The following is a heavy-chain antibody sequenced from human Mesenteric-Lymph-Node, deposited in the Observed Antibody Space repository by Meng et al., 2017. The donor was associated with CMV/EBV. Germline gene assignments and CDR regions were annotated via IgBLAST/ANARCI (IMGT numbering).Heavy chain of an antibody. Sequence: SVKVSCKASGYTFATYAISWVRQAPGQGLEWMGGIIPIFGTANYAQKFQGRVTITTDESTSTAYMELSSLRSEDTAVYYCAIPQAGVFGVVVYGMGVWGQGTTVTVSS. J-gene: IGHJ6*02. CDR3: AIPQAGVFGVVVYGMGV. CDR1: GYTFATYA. V-gene: IGHV1-69*05. CDR2: IIPIFGTA. D-gene: IGHD3-3*01.